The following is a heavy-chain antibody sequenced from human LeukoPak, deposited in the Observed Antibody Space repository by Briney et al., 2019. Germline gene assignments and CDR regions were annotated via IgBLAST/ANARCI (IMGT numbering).Heavy chain of an antibody. Sequence: ASVKVSCKASGYTFTGYYMHCVRQAPGQGLEWMGWINPNSGGTNYAQKFQGRVTMTRDTSISTAYMELSRLRSDDTAVYYCARDPVPAAILDNWFDPWGQGTLVTVSS. CDR1: GYTFTGYY. CDR2: INPNSGGT. CDR3: ARDPVPAAILDNWFDP. D-gene: IGHD2-2*02. V-gene: IGHV1-2*02. J-gene: IGHJ5*02.